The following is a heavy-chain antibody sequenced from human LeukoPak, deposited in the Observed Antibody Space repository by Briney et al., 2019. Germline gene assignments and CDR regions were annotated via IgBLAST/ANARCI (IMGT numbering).Heavy chain of an antibody. V-gene: IGHV4-61*02. Sequence: PSQTLSLTCTVSGGSISSGSYYWSWIRQPAGKGLEWIGRIYTSGSTNYNPSLKSRVTISVDTSKNQFSLKLSSVTAADTAVYYCARVTVGSYYYYGMDVWGQGTAVTVSS. CDR3: ARVTVGSYYYYGMDV. J-gene: IGHJ6*02. D-gene: IGHD4-11*01. CDR1: GGSISSGSYY. CDR2: IYTSGST.